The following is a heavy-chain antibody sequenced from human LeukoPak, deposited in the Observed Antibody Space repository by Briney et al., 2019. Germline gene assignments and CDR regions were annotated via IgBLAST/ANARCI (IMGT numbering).Heavy chain of an antibody. V-gene: IGHV3-66*01. CDR2: IYSGGST. Sequence: GSLRLSCAASGFTVSSNYMSWVRQAPGKGLEWVSVIYSGGSTYYADSVKGRFTISRDNSKNTLYLQMNSLRAEDTAVYYCAREGIAVAVPFDYWGQGTLVTVSS. CDR3: AREGIAVAVPFDY. CDR1: GFTVSSNY. D-gene: IGHD6-19*01. J-gene: IGHJ4*02.